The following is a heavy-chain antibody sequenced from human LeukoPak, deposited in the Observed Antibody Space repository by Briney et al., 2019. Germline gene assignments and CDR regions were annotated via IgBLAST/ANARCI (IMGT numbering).Heavy chain of an antibody. J-gene: IGHJ6*03. Sequence: GGSLRLSCAASGFTFSNFAMSWVRQAPGKGLEWVSTISGSGGSTYYADSVKGRFTISRDNSKNTVFLQVSSLRVEHTAVYYCAKGATAMAYYYMDVWGKGTTVTVSS. CDR1: GFTFSNFA. CDR2: ISGSGGST. V-gene: IGHV3-23*01. D-gene: IGHD5-18*01. CDR3: AKGATAMAYYYMDV.